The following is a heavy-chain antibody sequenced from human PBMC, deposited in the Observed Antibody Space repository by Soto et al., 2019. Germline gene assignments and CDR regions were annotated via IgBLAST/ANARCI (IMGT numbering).Heavy chain of an antibody. V-gene: IGHV1-24*01. Sequence: ASVKVSCKVSGYTLTELSMHWVRQAPGKGLEWMGGFDPEDGETIYAQKFQGGVTMTEDTSTDTAYMELSSLRSEDTAVYYCATRPLYSSSSKGSLWGQGTLVTVSS. CDR3: ATRPLYSSSSKGSL. J-gene: IGHJ4*02. CDR1: GYTLTELS. CDR2: FDPEDGET. D-gene: IGHD6-6*01.